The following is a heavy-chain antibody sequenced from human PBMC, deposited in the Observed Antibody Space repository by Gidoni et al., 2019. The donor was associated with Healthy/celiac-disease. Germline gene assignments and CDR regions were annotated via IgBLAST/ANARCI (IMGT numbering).Heavy chain of an antibody. CDR1: GFTFSSYG. D-gene: IGHD3-22*01. CDR3: ARATYYYDSSGYFSYYYYYMDV. J-gene: IGHJ6*03. CDR2: IWYDGSNK. V-gene: IGHV3-33*01. Sequence: QVQLVESGGGVVQPGRSLRLSCAASGFTFSSYGMPWVRQAPGKGLEWVAVIWYDGSNKYYADSVKGRFTIARDNSKNTLYLQMNSLRAEDTAVYYCARATYYYDSSGYFSYYYYYMDVWGKGTTVTVSS.